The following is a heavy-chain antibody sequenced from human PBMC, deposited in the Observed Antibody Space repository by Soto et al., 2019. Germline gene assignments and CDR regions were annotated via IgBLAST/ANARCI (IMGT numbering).Heavy chain of an antibody. CDR2: IYYSGST. CDR1: GGSISSGGYY. V-gene: IGHV4-61*08. J-gene: IGHJ3*02. CDR3: ARLATSSVDAFDI. Sequence: SETLSLTCTVSGGSISSGGYYWSWIRQHPGKGLEWIGYIYYSGSTNYNPSLKSRVTISVDTSKKQFSLKLSSVTAADTAVYYCARLATSSVDAFDIWGQGTMVTVSS.